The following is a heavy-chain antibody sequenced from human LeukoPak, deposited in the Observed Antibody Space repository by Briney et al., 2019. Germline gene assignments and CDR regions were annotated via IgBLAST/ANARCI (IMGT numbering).Heavy chain of an antibody. CDR1: GGSISSSSYY. Sequence: PSETLSLTCTVSGGSISSSSYYWGWIRQPPGKGLEWIGSIYYSGSTYYNPSLKSRVTISVDTSKNQFSLKLSSVTAADTAVYYCARVGLGMIVVGFDYWGQGTLVTVSS. D-gene: IGHD3-22*01. J-gene: IGHJ4*02. CDR3: ARVGLGMIVVGFDY. CDR2: IYYSGST. V-gene: IGHV4-39*07.